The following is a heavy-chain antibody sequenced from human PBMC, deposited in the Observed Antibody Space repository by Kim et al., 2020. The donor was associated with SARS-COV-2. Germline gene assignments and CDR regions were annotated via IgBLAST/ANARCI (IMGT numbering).Heavy chain of an antibody. Sequence: GGSLRLSCAASGFTLSTYAMSWVRLAPGKGLEWVSTITSGAGTYYIDSVKGRFTISRDNSKNTLYLQMNSLRAEDTAVYYCAKSPLTWARAFDSWGQGTL. D-gene: IGHD7-27*01. CDR1: GFTLSTYA. CDR2: ITSGAGT. J-gene: IGHJ4*02. V-gene: IGHV3-23*01. CDR3: AKSPLTWARAFDS.